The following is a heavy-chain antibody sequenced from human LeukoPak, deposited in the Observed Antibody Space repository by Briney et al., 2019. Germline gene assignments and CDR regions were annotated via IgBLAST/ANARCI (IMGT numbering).Heavy chain of an antibody. Sequence: SETLSLTCTVSGGSISSYYWGWIRQPPGKGLEWIGSIYYSGSTYYNPSLKSRVTISVDTSKNQFSLKLSSVTAADTAVYYCGGGYSYGKEDYWGQGTLVTVSS. CDR3: GGGYSYGKEDY. CDR2: IYYSGST. V-gene: IGHV4-39*07. J-gene: IGHJ4*02. CDR1: GGSISSYY. D-gene: IGHD5-18*01.